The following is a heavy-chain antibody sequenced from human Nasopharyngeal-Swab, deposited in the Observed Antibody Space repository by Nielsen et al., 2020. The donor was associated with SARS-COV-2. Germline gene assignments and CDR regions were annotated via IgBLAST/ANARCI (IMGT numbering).Heavy chain of an antibody. CDR2: IYHSGNT. J-gene: IGHJ4*02. V-gene: IGHV4-59*08. D-gene: IGHD1-26*01. CDR3: ATAHGPVGAFDS. Sequence: WIRQPPGKGLAWIGYIYHSGNTNYNPSLKSRRTISIDTSTNQFSLKLNSVTAADTAVYYCATAHGPVGAFDSWGQGTLVTVSS.